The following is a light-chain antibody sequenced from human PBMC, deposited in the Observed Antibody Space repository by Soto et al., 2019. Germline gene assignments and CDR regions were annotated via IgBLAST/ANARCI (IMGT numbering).Light chain of an antibody. J-gene: IGLJ1*01. CDR2: END. CDR1: GPNIGEYY. Sequence: QSVLTQPPSVSAAQGRKVTISCSERGPNIGEYYVSWHQQLPGTAPKLLIYENDKRPSGIPDRFSGSKSGTSATLDITGLQTGDEADYYCGTWDSSLTTFVFGTGTKVTVL. V-gene: IGLV1-51*02. CDR3: GTWDSSLTTFV.